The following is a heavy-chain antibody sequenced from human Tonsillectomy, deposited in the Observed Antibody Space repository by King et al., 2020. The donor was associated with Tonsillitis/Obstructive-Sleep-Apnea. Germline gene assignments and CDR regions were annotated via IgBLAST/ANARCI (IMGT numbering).Heavy chain of an antibody. V-gene: IGHV3-30*04. CDR3: ASRGSTVTTFYYYYMDV. Sequence: VQLVESGGGVVQPGRSLRLSCAASGFAFSSYAMHWVRQAPGKGLEWVAVMSYDGSNTYYADSVKGRFTISRDNSKKTVYLQMNSLRAEETAVYYCASRGSTVTTFYYYYMDVWGKGTTVTVSS. D-gene: IGHD4-17*01. CDR2: MSYDGSNT. J-gene: IGHJ6*03. CDR1: GFAFSSYA.